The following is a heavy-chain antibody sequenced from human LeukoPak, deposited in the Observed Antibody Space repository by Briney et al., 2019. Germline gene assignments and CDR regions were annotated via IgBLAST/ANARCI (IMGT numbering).Heavy chain of an antibody. Sequence: ASVKVSCKASGYTFTSYDINWVRQATGQGLEWMGWMNPNSGNTGYAQKFQGRVTITRNTSISTAYMELSSLRSEDTAAYYCARGRGYKRAFDIWGQGTMVTVSS. J-gene: IGHJ3*02. D-gene: IGHD5-24*01. CDR1: GYTFTSYD. CDR2: MNPNSGNT. CDR3: ARGRGYKRAFDI. V-gene: IGHV1-8*03.